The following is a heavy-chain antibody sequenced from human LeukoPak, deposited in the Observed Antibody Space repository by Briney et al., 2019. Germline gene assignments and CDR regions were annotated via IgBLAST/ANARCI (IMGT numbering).Heavy chain of an antibody. CDR2: ISGGGGST. CDR3: AKDQDIVVVVAVFDP. Sequence: GGSLRLSCAASGFTFSSYAMSWVRQAPGKGLEWVSAISGGGGSTYYADSVKGRFTISRDNSKNTLYLQMNSLRAEDTAVYYCAKDQDIVVVVAVFDPWGQGTLVTVSS. V-gene: IGHV3-23*01. J-gene: IGHJ5*02. CDR1: GFTFSSYA. D-gene: IGHD2-15*01.